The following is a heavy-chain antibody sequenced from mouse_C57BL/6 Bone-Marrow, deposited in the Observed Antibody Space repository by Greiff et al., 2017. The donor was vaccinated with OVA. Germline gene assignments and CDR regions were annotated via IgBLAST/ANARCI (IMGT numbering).Heavy chain of an antibody. Sequence: EVQRVESGGGLVQPGESLKLSCESNEYEFPSHDMSWVRKTPEKRLELVAAINSDGGSTYYPDTMERRFIISRDNTKKTLYLQMSSLRSEDTALYYCARGGYYDYGYWYFDVWGTGTTVTVSS. CDR2: INSDGGST. J-gene: IGHJ1*03. CDR1: EYEFPSHD. V-gene: IGHV5-2*01. CDR3: ARGGYYDYGYWYFDV. D-gene: IGHD2-4*01.